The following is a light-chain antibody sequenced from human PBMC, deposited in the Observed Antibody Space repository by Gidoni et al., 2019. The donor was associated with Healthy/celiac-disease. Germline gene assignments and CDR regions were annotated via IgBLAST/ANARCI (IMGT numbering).Light chain of an antibody. Sequence: QSALTQPPPVSGSPGQSLTISCTGTSSAVGSYNRVSWYHQPPGTAPKLMIYEVSNRPSGVPDRFSGSKSGNTASLTISGLQAEDEADYCCSSYTSSSTFYVFGTGTKVTVL. J-gene: IGLJ1*01. CDR3: SSYTSSSTFYV. CDR1: SSAVGSYNR. V-gene: IGLV2-18*02. CDR2: EVS.